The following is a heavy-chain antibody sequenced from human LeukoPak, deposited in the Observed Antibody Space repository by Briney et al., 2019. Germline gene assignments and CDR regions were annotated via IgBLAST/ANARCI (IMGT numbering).Heavy chain of an antibody. CDR1: GGSISGSSYY. Sequence: KPSGTLSLTCTVSGGSISGSSYYWGWIRQPPGKGLEWIGSIYYIGITYYNPSLTIPLTISVHTSKNQFSLKLISVTAADTAVYYCARRLDIVVVPAADDRDAFDIWGQGTMVTVSS. CDR2: IYYIGIT. V-gene: IGHV4-39*01. CDR3: ARRLDIVVVPAADDRDAFDI. J-gene: IGHJ3*02. D-gene: IGHD2-2*01.